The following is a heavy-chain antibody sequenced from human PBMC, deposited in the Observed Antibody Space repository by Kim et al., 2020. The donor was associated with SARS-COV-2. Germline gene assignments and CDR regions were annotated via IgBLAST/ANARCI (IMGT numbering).Heavy chain of an antibody. Sequence: PSLKSRVTISVDTSKNQFSLKLSSVTAADTAVYYCARGFGEWTPDYYFDYWGQGTLVTVSS. V-gene: IGHV4-39*07. J-gene: IGHJ4*02. CDR3: ARGFGEWTPDYYFDY. D-gene: IGHD3-3*01.